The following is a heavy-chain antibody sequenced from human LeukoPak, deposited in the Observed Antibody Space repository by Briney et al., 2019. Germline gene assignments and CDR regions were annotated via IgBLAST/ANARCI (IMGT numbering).Heavy chain of an antibody. J-gene: IGHJ4*02. CDR2: ISNNGGYT. D-gene: IGHD2-15*01. CDR1: GFTFSSSA. V-gene: IGHV3-23*01. CDR3: TKQLGYCSDGSCYFPY. Sequence: GGSLRLSCAASGFTFSSSAMSWVRQAPGKGLEWVSAISNNGGYTYYADSVQGRFTISRDNSKSTLCLQMNSLGAEDTAVYYCTKQLGYCSDGSCYFPYWGQGTLVTVSS.